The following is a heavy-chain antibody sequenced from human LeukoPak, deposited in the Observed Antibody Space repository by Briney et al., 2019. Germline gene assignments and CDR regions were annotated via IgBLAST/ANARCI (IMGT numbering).Heavy chain of an antibody. J-gene: IGHJ4*02. CDR1: DGSISSYY. D-gene: IGHD5-12*01. Sequence: SETLSLTCTVSDGSISSYYWSWIRQPPGKGLEWIGYIYYSGSTNYNPSLKSRVTISVDTSKNQFSLKLSSVTAADTAVYYCARGDSGYDFEPFDYWGQGTLVTVSS. CDR2: IYYSGST. V-gene: IGHV4-59*08. CDR3: ARGDSGYDFEPFDY.